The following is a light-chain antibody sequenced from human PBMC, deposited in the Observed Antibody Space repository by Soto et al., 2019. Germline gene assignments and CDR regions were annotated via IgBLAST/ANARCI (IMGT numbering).Light chain of an antibody. V-gene: IGKV3-11*01. CDR3: QQRTNWPPLT. CDR2: DAS. J-gene: IGKJ4*01. CDR1: QSVGTY. Sequence: EIVLTQSPATLSLSPGERATLSCRASQSVGTYLAWYQQKPGQSPRLLIYDASIRATGIPARFSGSGSGTDFTLTISSLEPEDFAVYYCQQRTNWPPLTFGGGTKVEIK.